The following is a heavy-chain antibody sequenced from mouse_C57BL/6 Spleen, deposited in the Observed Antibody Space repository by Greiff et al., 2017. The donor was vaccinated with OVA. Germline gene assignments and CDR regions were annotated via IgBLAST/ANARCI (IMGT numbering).Heavy chain of an antibody. CDR3: ASEITGYYFDY. J-gene: IGHJ2*01. CDR2: ISDGGSYT. CDR1: GFTFSSYA. Sequence: EVMLVESGGGLVKPGGSLKLSCAASGFTFSSYAMSWVRQTPEKRLEWVATISDGGSYTYYPDNVKGRFTISRDNAKNNLYLQMSHLKSEDTAMYYCASEITGYYFDYWGQGTTLTVSS. V-gene: IGHV5-4*03. D-gene: IGHD2-4*01.